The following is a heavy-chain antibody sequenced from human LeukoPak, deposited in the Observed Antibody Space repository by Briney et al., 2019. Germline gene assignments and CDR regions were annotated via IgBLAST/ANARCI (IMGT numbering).Heavy chain of an antibody. CDR2: LISSSSYI. D-gene: IGHD3-3*01. Sequence: GGSLRLSCAASGFTFSSYSMNWVRQPTGKGLECVSSLISSSSYIYSAHSVKRQFTISRDNAKNSLYLQMNSLRAEDTAVYYCERGFHEGRFDYWGKGTLVAVSS. J-gene: IGHJ4*02. V-gene: IGHV3-21*01. CDR1: GFTFSSYS. CDR3: ERGFHEGRFDY.